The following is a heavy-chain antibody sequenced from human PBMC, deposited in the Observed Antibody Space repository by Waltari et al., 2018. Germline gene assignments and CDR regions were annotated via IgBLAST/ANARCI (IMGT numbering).Heavy chain of an antibody. Sequence: EVQLVRSGAEVKKPGAPVNITCQASGYAFTDYYMHWVQQAPGKGLAWMGRVYPEDGETIHSEKFHGRVTITADTSTDTAYMELSSLRSVYTAVYYCATGFSGQVPRDYWGQGTLVTVSS. J-gene: IGHJ4*02. V-gene: IGHV1-69-2*01. CDR1: GYAFTDYY. CDR3: ATGFSGQVPRDY. D-gene: IGHD5-12*01. CDR2: VYPEDGET.